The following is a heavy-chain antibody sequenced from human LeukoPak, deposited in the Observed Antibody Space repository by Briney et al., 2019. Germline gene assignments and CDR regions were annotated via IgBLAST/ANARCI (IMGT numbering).Heavy chain of an antibody. J-gene: IGHJ5*02. CDR2: IYYSGST. Sequence: LRLSCAASGFTFSSYWMHWIRQHPGKGLGWIGYIYYSGSTYYNPSLKSRVTISMDTSKNQFSLKLNSVSAADTAVYYCAREYRGYCSGGSCYGWFDPWGQGTLVTVSS. D-gene: IGHD2-15*01. CDR1: GFTFSSYW. V-gene: IGHV4-31*02. CDR3: AREYRGYCSGGSCYGWFDP.